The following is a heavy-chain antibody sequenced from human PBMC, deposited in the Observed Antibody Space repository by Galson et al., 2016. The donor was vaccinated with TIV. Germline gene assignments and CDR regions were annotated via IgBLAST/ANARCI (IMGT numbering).Heavy chain of an antibody. V-gene: IGHV3-30*18. CDR1: GFMFSRFG. CDR2: ISYDGGSK. Sequence: SLRLSCAASGFMFSRFGMHWVRQAPGKGLKWVTVISYDGGSKYYADSVKGRFTISRDNSKNTLYLQMNSLSAEDTGVYYCAKEVASGNYPPILGRSDFWGQGTLVTVSS. D-gene: IGHD1-26*01. CDR3: AKEVASGNYPPILGRSDF. J-gene: IGHJ4*02.